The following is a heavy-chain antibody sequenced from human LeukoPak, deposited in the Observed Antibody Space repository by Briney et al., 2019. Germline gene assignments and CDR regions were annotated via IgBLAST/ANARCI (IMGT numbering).Heavy chain of an antibody. D-gene: IGHD5/OR15-5a*01. V-gene: IGHV3-21*01. CDR1: GFTFSSYS. CDR3: ERGHVTVSAHDDAFDI. CDR2: ISSSSSYI. Sequence: GGSLRLSCAASGFTFSSYSMNWVRQAPGKGLEWVSSISSSSSYIYYADSVKGRFTISRDNAKNSLYLRMNSLRAEDTAVSYCERGHVTVSAHDDAFDIWGQGTMVTVSS. J-gene: IGHJ3*02.